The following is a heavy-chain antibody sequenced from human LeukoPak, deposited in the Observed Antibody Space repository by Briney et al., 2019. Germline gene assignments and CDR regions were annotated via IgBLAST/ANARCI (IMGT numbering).Heavy chain of an antibody. Sequence: PSETLSLTCTVSGGSINDYYWNWLRQPPGKGLEWIGFIYYGGTTNNNPSLKSRVTTSIDTSKKQFSLNLSSVTAADTAIYYCAGVFSGRRPFELWGQGILVTVSS. CDR2: IYYGGTT. CDR3: AGVFSGRRPFEL. D-gene: IGHD3-10*01. V-gene: IGHV4-59*03. CDR1: GGSINDYY. J-gene: IGHJ4*02.